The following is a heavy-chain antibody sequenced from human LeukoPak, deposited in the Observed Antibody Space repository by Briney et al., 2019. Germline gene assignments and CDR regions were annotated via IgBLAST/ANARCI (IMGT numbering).Heavy chain of an antibody. V-gene: IGHV4-61*01. J-gene: IGHJ4*02. CDR3: ARSERYNSGWYFYFDY. CDR2: IYYSGST. Sequence: SETLSLTCSVSGGSISSSPYYWSWIRQPPGKGLEWIGYIYYSGSTNYNPSLKSRVTISVDTSKNQFSLNLSSVTAADTAVYYCARSERYNSGWYFYFDYWGQGTLVTVSS. CDR1: GGSISSSPYY. D-gene: IGHD6-19*01.